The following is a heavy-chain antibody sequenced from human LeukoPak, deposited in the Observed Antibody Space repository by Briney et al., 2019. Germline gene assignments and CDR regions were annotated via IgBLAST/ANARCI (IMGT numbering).Heavy chain of an antibody. CDR2: IKQDGSEK. J-gene: IGHJ4*02. D-gene: IGHD2-2*01. Sequence: GGSLRLSCATSGFTFSSDWMSWVRQAPGKGLEWAANIKQDGSEKNYLDSVKGRFTISRDNAKNSLYLQMNSLRAEDTAVYYCARQRYHDFWGQGTLVTVSS. V-gene: IGHV3-7*01. CDR3: ARQRYHDF. CDR1: GFTFSSDW.